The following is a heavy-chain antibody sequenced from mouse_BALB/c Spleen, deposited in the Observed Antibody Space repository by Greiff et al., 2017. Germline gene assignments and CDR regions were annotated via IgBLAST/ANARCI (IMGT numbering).Heavy chain of an antibody. J-gene: IGHJ4*01. Sequence: QVQLQQPGAELVMPGASVKMSCKASGYTFTDYWMHWVKQRPGQGLEWIGAIDTSDSYTSYNQKFKGKATLTVDESSSTAYMQLSSLTSEDSAVYYCARRRETGTGYYAMDYWGQGTSVTVSS. CDR1: GYTFTDYW. D-gene: IGHD4-1*01. V-gene: IGHV1-69*01. CDR3: ARRRETGTGYYAMDY. CDR2: IDTSDSYT.